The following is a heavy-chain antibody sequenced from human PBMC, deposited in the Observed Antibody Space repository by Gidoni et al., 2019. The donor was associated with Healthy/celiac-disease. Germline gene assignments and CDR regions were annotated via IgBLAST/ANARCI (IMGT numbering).Heavy chain of an antibody. D-gene: IGHD6-19*01. CDR2: ISYDGINK. CDR1: GFTLSTYR. Sequence: VQRVESGGGVVRPGRSLSLPCPAPGFTLSTYRTHWVRQAPGKGLEWVAFISYDGINKYYADSVKGRFIISRDNSKNTLYLQMNSLRAEDTAVYYCAREGAVAGTSFSAEYFQHWGQGTLVTVSS. J-gene: IGHJ1*01. V-gene: IGHV3-30-3*01. CDR3: AREGAVAGTSFSAEYFQH.